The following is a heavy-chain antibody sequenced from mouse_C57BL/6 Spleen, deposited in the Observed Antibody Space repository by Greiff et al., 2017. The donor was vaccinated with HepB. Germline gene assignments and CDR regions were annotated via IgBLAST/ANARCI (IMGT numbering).Heavy chain of an antibody. CDR1: GYTFTSYW. Sequence: QVQLQQPGAELVKPGASVKLSCKASGYTFTSYWMQWVKQRPGQGLEWIGEIDPSDSYTNYNQKFKGKATLTVDTSSSTAYMQLSSLTSEDSAVYYCARSGYGYDDYCGHGTTLTVSS. CDR2: IDPSDSYT. V-gene: IGHV1-50*01. D-gene: IGHD2-2*01. CDR3: ARSGYGYDDY. J-gene: IGHJ2*01.